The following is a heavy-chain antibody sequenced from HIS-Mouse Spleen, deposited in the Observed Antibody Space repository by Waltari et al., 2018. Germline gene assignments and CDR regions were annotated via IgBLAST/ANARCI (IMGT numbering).Heavy chain of an antibody. CDR2: IYYSGST. D-gene: IGHD2-21*02. CDR3: ARKRTASGWFDP. CDR1: GGSISSSSYY. J-gene: IGHJ5*02. Sequence: QVQLQESGPGLVKPSETMSLTCTVSGGSISSSSYYWGWIRQPPGKGLEWIGSIYYSGSTYYNPSLKSRVTISVDTSKNQFSLKLSSVTAADTAVYYCARKRTASGWFDPWGQGTLVTVSS. V-gene: IGHV4-39*01.